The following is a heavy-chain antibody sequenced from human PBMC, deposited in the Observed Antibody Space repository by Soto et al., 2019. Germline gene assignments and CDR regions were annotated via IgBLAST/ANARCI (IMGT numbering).Heavy chain of an antibody. V-gene: IGHV3-33*01. CDR1: GFTFSSYG. Sequence: PGGSLRLSCAASGFTFSSYGMHSVRQAPGKGLEWVADIGYDGSNKYYADSVQGRFTISRDNSKNTLYLQMNSLSAEATAAYSCARGLRVRGVIISEGFDYWGRGPLVTVSS. D-gene: IGHD3-10*01. J-gene: IGHJ4*01. CDR3: ARGLRVRGVIISEGFDY. CDR2: IGYDGSNK.